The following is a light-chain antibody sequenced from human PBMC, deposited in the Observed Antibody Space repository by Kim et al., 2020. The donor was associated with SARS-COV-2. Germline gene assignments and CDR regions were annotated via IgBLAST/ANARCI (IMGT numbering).Light chain of an antibody. CDR1: KWGNKY. V-gene: IGLV3-1*01. J-gene: IGLJ2*01. CDR3: QAWDSSTLV. Sequence: SVSPGQTASITCSGDKWGNKYAGWYQQKPGQSPVLVIYKNNKRPSGIPGRFTGSNSGNTATLTISGTQALDEADYYCQAWDSSTLVFGGGTQLTVL. CDR2: KNN.